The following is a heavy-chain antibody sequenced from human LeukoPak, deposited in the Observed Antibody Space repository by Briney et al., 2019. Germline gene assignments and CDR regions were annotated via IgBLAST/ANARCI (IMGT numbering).Heavy chain of an antibody. D-gene: IGHD1-1*01. J-gene: IGHJ5*02. CDR1: GGSLNNYY. CDR3: ARDLPQYDHNSVSYKNFFDP. V-gene: IGHV4-4*07. Sequence: PSETLSLTCGVSGGSLNNYYWSWPRQAAGRGLEWIGRIYASGSTSYNPSLKSRVTMSVDTSKNQFSLKMTSVTAADTAVYFCARDLPQYDHNSVSYKNFFDPWGQGTLVTVSS. CDR2: IYASGST.